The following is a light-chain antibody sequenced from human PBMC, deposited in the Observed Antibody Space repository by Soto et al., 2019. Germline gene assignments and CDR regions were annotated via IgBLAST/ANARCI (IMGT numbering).Light chain of an antibody. CDR3: SSYAGNNRGV. Sequence: QPVLTQPPSASGSPGQSVTISCTGTSSDVGGYNFVSWYQHHPGKAPKLMIYEVSKRPSGVPDRFSGSKSGNTASLTVSGLQAEDEADYYCSSYAGNNRGVFGGGTKLTVL. CDR2: EVS. V-gene: IGLV2-8*01. CDR1: SSDVGGYNF. J-gene: IGLJ2*01.